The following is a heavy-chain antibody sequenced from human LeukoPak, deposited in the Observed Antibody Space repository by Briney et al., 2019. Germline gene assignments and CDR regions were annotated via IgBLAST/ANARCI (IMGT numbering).Heavy chain of an antibody. CDR1: GFTFSSYS. D-gene: IGHD3-16*01. CDR2: ISISSHYI. V-gene: IGHV3-21*01. Sequence: GGSLRLSCAASGFTFSSYSMNWVRQAPGKGLEWVSSISISSHYIHYADSVKGRFTISRDNAKNSLYLQMNSLSGEATAVYYCARGRGSGNDLDCWGQGTLVTLSS. CDR3: ARGRGSGNDLDC. J-gene: IGHJ4*02.